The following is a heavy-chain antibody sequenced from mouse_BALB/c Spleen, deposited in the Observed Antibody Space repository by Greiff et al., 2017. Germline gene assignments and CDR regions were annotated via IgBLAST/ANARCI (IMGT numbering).Heavy chain of an antibody. CDR2: ISSGSSTI. CDR1: GFTFSSFG. Sequence: EVKLVESGGGLVQPGGSRKLSCAASGFTFSSFGMHWVRQAPEKGLEWVAYISSGSSTIYYADTVKGRFTISRDNPKNTLFLQMTSLRSEDTAMYYCAREGIWLRRGFDYWGQGTTLTVSS. CDR3: AREGIWLRRGFDY. V-gene: IGHV5-17*02. J-gene: IGHJ2*01. D-gene: IGHD2-2*01.